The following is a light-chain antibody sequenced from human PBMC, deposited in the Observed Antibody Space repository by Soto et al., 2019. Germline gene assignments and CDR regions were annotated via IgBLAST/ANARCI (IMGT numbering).Light chain of an antibody. Sequence: QSVLTQPASVSGSAGQPITISCTGTSSDVGGNHYVSWYQQHPGKAPKLMIYEVGNRPSGVSDRFSGSKSGNTASLTISGLQAEDEADYYCSSYTSSITYVFGTGTKVTVL. CDR2: EVG. J-gene: IGLJ1*01. CDR1: SSDVGGNHY. CDR3: SSYTSSITYV. V-gene: IGLV2-14*01.